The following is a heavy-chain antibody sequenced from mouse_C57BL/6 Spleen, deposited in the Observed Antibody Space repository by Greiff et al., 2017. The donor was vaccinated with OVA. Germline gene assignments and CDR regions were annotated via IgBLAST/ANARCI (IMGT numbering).Heavy chain of an antibody. D-gene: IGHD1-1*01. CDR1: GFTFSDYG. V-gene: IGHV5-17*01. CDR3: ARSGSSRYWYFDV. J-gene: IGHJ1*03. Sequence: DVKLVESGGGLVKPGGSLKLSCAASGFTFSDYGMHWVRQAPEKGLEWVAYISSGSSTIYYADTVKGRFTISRDNAKNTLFLQMTSLRSEDTAMYYCARSGSSRYWYFDVWGTGTTVTVSS. CDR2: ISSGSSTI.